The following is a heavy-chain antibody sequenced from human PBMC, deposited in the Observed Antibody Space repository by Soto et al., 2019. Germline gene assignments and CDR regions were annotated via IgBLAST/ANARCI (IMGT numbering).Heavy chain of an antibody. D-gene: IGHD2-15*01. CDR3: ARRALPHAFVDY. J-gene: IGHJ4*02. Sequence: EVQLMKSGGGLVQPGGSLRLSCTVSGFTVSTNYMNWVRQAPGKGLEWVSVIFPDGSTYYTDSVRDRFTISRDNSKNTVYLQMNSLRAEDTAVYFCARRALPHAFVDYWGQGTLVTVSS. CDR2: IFPDGST. CDR1: GFTVSTNY. V-gene: IGHV3-66*01.